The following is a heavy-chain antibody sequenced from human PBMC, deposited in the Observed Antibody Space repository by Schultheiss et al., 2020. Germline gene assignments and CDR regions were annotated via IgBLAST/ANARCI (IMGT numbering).Heavy chain of an antibody. D-gene: IGHD1-26*01. Sequence: GGSLRLSCAASGFSFDSNWMSWVRQAPGKGLEWVSSISSSSSYIYYADSVKGRFTISRDNAKNSLYLQMNSLRAEDTAVYYCARTMGATTNDIDYWGQGTLVTVSS. CDR3: ARTMGATTNDIDY. CDR2: ISSSSSYI. V-gene: IGHV3-21*01. J-gene: IGHJ4*02. CDR1: GFSFDSNW.